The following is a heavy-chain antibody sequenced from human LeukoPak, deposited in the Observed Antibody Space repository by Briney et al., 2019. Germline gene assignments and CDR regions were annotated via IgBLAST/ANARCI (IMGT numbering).Heavy chain of an antibody. Sequence: EASVKVSCKASGYTFTSYYMHWMRQAPGQGLEWMGWISAYNGNTNYAQKLQGRVTMTTDTSTSTAYMELRSLRSDDTAVYYCARKVEYSSSWATSYYYYYYMDVWGKGTTVTVSS. CDR3: ARKVEYSSSWATSYYYYYYMDV. CDR2: ISAYNGNT. CDR1: GYTFTSYY. J-gene: IGHJ6*03. D-gene: IGHD6-13*01. V-gene: IGHV1-18*04.